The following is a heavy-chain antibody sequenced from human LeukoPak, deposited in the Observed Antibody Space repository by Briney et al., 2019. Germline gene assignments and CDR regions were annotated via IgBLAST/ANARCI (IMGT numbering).Heavy chain of an antibody. CDR2: ILYDGSNK. V-gene: IGHV3-30*02. D-gene: IGHD7-27*01. CDR1: GFIFNRCG. J-gene: IGHJ4*02. CDR3: ARDLNWETY. Sequence: PGGSLRLSCAASGFIFNRCGIHWVRQAPGKGLEWVAFILYDGSNKYYADPVKGRFTISRDNSKNSLYMQMNRLRAEQTAVYYCARDLNWETYWGQGTLVSVSS.